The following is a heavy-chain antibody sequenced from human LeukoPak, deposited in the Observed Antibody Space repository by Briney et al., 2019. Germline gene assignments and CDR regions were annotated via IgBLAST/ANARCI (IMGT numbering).Heavy chain of an antibody. CDR3: ARLRRITMVRGVMAPFDY. D-gene: IGHD3-10*01. V-gene: IGHV4-38-2*02. J-gene: IGHJ4*02. CDR1: GYSISSGYY. CDR2: IYHSGST. Sequence: PSETLSLTCTVSGYSISSGYYWGWIRQPPGKGLEWIGSIYHSGSTNYNPSLKSRVTISVDTSKNQFSLKLSSVTAADTAVYYCARLRRITMVRGVMAPFDYWGQGTLVTVSS.